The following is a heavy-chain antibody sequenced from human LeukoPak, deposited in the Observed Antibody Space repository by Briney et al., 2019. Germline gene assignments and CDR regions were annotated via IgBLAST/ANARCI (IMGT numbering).Heavy chain of an antibody. CDR2: ISWDGGST. V-gene: IGHV3-43D*04. J-gene: IGHJ6*04. CDR1: GFTFSSYA. D-gene: IGHD6-13*01. Sequence: GGSLRLSCSASGFTFSSYAMHWVRQAPGKGLEWVSLISWDGGSTYYADSVKGRFTISRDNSKNSLYLQMNSLRAEDTALYYCAKGHSSSTGYYYYGMDVWGKGTTVTVSS. CDR3: AKGHSSSTGYYYYGMDV.